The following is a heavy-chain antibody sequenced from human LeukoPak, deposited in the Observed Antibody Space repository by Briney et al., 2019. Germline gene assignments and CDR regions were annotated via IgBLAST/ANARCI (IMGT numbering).Heavy chain of an antibody. Sequence: GGSLRLSCAASGFTFSSYSMNWVRQAPGKGLEWVSSISSSSSYIYYADSVKGRFTISRDNAKNSLYLQMNSLRAEDTAVYYCARDLAYYDSSGYYFDAFDIWGQGTMVTVSS. CDR2: ISSSSSYI. V-gene: IGHV3-21*01. CDR3: ARDLAYYDSSGYYFDAFDI. J-gene: IGHJ3*02. CDR1: GFTFSSYS. D-gene: IGHD3-22*01.